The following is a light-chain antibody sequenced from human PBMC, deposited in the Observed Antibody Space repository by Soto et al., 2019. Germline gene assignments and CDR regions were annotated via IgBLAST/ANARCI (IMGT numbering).Light chain of an antibody. CDR2: AAS. V-gene: IGKV1-39*01. CDR1: QSISSY. CDR3: QQSYSAPVT. J-gene: IGKJ2*01. Sequence: QLIPYQSYRSASIEDRDTVTCLASQSISSYLNWFQQKPGEAPKLLIQAASSLQSGVPSRFSGSGSGTDFTLTINSLQSEDFAVYYCQQSYSAPVTLGQGTKVDIK.